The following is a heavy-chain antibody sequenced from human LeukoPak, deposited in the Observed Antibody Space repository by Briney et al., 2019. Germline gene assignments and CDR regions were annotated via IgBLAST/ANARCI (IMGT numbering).Heavy chain of an antibody. Sequence: SETLSLTCTVSGGSISSYYWSWIRQPPGRGLEWIGYIYYSGSTNYNPSLKSRVTISVDTSKNQFSLKLSSVTAADTAVYYCARHYDILTGYRYYFDYWGQGTLVTVSS. CDR3: ARHYDILTGYRYYFDY. CDR1: GGSISSYY. CDR2: IYYSGST. D-gene: IGHD3-9*01. J-gene: IGHJ4*02. V-gene: IGHV4-59*01.